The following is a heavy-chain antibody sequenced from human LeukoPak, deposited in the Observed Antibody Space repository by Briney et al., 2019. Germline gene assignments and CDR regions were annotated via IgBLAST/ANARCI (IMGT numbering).Heavy chain of an antibody. CDR1: GGSISSYY. J-gene: IGHJ3*02. CDR2: IYYSGST. V-gene: IGHV4-59*01. CDR3: ARGRGVSLWLRSHLDAFDI. Sequence: SETLSLTCTVSGGSISSYYWSWIRQPPGKGLEWIGYIYYSGSTNYNPSLKSRVTISVDTSKNQFSLKLSSVTAADTAVYYCARGRGVSLWLRSHLDAFDIWGQGTMVTVSS. D-gene: IGHD5-18*01.